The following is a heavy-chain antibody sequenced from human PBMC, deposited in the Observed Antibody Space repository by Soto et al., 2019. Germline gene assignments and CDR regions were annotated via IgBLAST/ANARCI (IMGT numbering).Heavy chain of an antibody. Sequence: SETLSLTCTVSGGSISSYYRSWIRQPAGKGLEWIGRIYAGGSTNYNPSLKSRVTMSVDTSKNQFSLRLTTVTAADTAVYYCAGARVGPPGGGSWIMPFDFWGQGTLVTVSS. J-gene: IGHJ4*02. CDR1: GGSISSYY. CDR2: IYAGGST. D-gene: IGHD2-15*01. V-gene: IGHV4-4*07. CDR3: AGARVGPPGGGSWIMPFDF.